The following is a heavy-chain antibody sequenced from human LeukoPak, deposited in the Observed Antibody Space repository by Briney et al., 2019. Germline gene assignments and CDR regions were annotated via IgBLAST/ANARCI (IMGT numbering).Heavy chain of an antibody. CDR2: INTDGSST. J-gene: IGHJ4*02. CDR1: GFTFTSYW. D-gene: IGHD2-15*01. Sequence: PGGSLRLSCAASGFTFTSYWMHWVRQAPGRGLVWVSRINTDGSSTPYADSVKGRFTISRDNAKNSLYLQMNSLRAEDTAVYYCARVPHNIVVVVAATPDYWGQGTRVTVSS. V-gene: IGHV3-74*01. CDR3: ARVPHNIVVVVAATPDY.